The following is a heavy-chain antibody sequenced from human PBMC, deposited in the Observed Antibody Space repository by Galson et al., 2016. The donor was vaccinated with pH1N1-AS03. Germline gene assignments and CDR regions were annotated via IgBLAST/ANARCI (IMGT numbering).Heavy chain of an antibody. CDR1: GVSATSSGVG. V-gene: IGHV2-5*02. D-gene: IGHD2/OR15-2a*01. J-gene: IGHJ3*02. CDR3: ALPNSGGNAFEI. CDR2: VYWDETR. Sequence: SGVSATSSGVGVGWFRQPPGKALEWLALVYWDETRRYSPSLKNRLTITKDSSKNQVVLTVTSVDPMDIATYFCALPNSGGNAFEIWGPGTMVTVSS.